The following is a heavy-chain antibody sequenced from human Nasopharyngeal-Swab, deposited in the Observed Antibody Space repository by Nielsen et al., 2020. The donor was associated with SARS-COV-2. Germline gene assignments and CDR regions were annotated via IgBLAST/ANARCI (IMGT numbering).Heavy chain of an antibody. V-gene: IGHV1-3*01. CDR2: INAGNGNT. J-gene: IGHJ6*02. CDR3: ARDGDYYGSGSYYPRYYGMDV. D-gene: IGHD3-10*01. Sequence: WVRQAPEQRLEWMGWINAGNGNTKYSQKFQGRVTITRDTSASTAYMELSSLRSEDTAVYYCARDGDYYGSGSYYPRYYGMDVWGQGTTVTVSS.